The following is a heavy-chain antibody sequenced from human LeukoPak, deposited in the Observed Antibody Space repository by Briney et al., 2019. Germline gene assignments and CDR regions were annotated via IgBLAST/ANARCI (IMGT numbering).Heavy chain of an antibody. CDR2: INAGNGNT. V-gene: IGHV1-3*01. D-gene: IGHD4-17*01. CDR3: AGGLTTVTSYYFDY. CDR1: GYTFTSYA. Sequence: ASVKVSCKASGYTFTSYAMHWVRQAPGQRLEWMGWINAGNGNTKYSQKFQGRVTITRDTSASTAYMELSSLRSEDTAVYYCAGGLTTVTSYYFDYWGQGTLVTVSS. J-gene: IGHJ4*02.